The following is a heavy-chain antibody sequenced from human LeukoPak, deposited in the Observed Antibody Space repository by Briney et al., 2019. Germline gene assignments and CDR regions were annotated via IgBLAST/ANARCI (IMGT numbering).Heavy chain of an antibody. CDR3: AKNGGSQCYSHLDS. V-gene: IGHV3-23*01. D-gene: IGHD2-15*01. CDR1: GFTFSSYA. CDR2: TSGSGGST. Sequence: GGSLRLSCAASGFTFSSYAMGWVRQAPGKGLEWVSGTSGSGGSTYYAGSVKGRFTISRDNSKNTLYLQMNSLRVEDTAVYYCAKNGGSQCYSHLDSWGQGTLVTVSS. J-gene: IGHJ4*02.